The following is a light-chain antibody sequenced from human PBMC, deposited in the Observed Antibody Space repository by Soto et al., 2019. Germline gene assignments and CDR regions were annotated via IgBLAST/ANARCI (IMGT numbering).Light chain of an antibody. V-gene: IGLV2-14*03. J-gene: IGLJ1*01. CDR3: STYSGASTLSYV. Sequence: QSALTQPASVSGSPGQSITVSCTGSSSSDLGGYNNVSWYQHHPGKAPKLLIYDVGDRPSGVSIRFSGSKSGNTASLTISGLQPEDEADYYGSTYSGASTLSYVFGTGTKLTVL. CDR2: DVG. CDR1: SSSDLGGYNN.